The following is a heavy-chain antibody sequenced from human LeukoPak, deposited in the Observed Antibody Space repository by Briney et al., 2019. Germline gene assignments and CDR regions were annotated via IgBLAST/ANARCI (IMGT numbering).Heavy chain of an antibody. CDR3: ARNVVRGVACFGY. CDR2: INPKSGGT. J-gene: IGHJ4*02. Sequence: ASVKVSCKASGYTSSGYYMHWVRQAPGQGLEWMGWINPKSGGTNYAQKFQGRVTMTRDTSISTAYMELSRLRSDDTAVYYCARNVVRGVACFGYWGQGTLVTVSS. V-gene: IGHV1-2*02. CDR1: GYTSSGYY. D-gene: IGHD3-10*01.